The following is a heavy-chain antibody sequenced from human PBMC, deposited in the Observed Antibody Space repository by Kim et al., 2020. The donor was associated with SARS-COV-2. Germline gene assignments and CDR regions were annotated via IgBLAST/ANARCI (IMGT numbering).Heavy chain of an antibody. J-gene: IGHJ4*02. Sequence: SETLTLTCAVSGGSISSSNWWSWVRQPPGKGLEWIGEIYHSGSTNYNPSLKSRVTISVDKTKNQFSLKLSSVTAADTAVYYCARDREGLWGYGAGSYYPDWGQRTLVTVSS. CDR2: IYHSGST. D-gene: IGHD3-10*01. CDR3: ARDREGLWGYGAGSYYPD. V-gene: IGHV4-4*02. CDR1: GGSISSSNW.